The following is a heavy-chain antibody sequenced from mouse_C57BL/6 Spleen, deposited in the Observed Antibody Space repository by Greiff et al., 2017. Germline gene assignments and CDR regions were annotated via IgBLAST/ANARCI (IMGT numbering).Heavy chain of an antibody. D-gene: IGHD2-2*01. CDR1: GYTFTSYW. J-gene: IGHJ3*01. V-gene: IGHV1-59*01. CDR3: ARRRGGYDWFAY. CDR2: IDPSDSYT. Sequence: QVQLQQPGAELVRPGTSVKLSCKASGYTFTSYWMHWVKQRPGQGLEWIGVIDPSDSYTNYNQKFKGKATLTVDTSSSTAYMQLSSLTSEDSAVYYCARRRGGYDWFAYWGQGTLVTVSA.